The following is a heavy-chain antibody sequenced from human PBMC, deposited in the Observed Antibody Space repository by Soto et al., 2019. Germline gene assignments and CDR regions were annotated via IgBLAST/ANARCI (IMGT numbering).Heavy chain of an antibody. CDR3: ATSGGGWYLY. D-gene: IGHD6-19*01. J-gene: IGHJ4*02. CDR1: GYTFSSYD. V-gene: IGHV1-8*01. CDR2: LNRNSGDT. Sequence: QVQLVQSGAEVKKPGASVKVCCKASGYTFSSYDINWVRQATGQGLEWMGWLNRNSGDTGYAQKFQGRLTLTRNTSINTAYIELSSLTSDDTAVYYCATSGGGWYLYWGQGTLVTVSS.